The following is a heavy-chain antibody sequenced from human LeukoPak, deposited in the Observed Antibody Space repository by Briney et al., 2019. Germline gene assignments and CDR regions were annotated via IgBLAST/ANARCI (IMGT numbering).Heavy chain of an antibody. J-gene: IGHJ4*02. D-gene: IGHD3-10*01. CDR2: INHSGST. Sequence: PSETLSLTCAVYGGSFSGYYWSWIRQPPGKGLEWIGEINHSGSTNYNPSLKSRVTISVDTSKNQFSLKLSSVTAADTAVDYCARGAAYGSGSYSDYWGQGTLVTVSS. CDR3: ARGAAYGSGSYSDY. CDR1: GGSFSGYY. V-gene: IGHV4-34*01.